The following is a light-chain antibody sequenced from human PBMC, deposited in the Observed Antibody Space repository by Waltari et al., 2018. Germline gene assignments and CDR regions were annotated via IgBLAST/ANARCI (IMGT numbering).Light chain of an antibody. J-gene: IGLJ2*01. V-gene: IGLV3-21*02. CDR2: DDS. CDR1: HIGGKS. Sequence: SYVLTQPPSVSVAPGQTAPTTCGGNHIGGKSFHWYQQRQGQAPILVIYDDSARPSAIPERFSGSNSEDTATLTIGSVEAGDEAAYFCQVWDSNNDHQIFGGGTKLTVL. CDR3: QVWDSNNDHQI.